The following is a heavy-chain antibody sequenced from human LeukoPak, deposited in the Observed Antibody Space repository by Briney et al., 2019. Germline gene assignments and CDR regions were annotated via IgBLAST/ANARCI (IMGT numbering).Heavy chain of an antibody. CDR1: GYTFTGYY. D-gene: IGHD1-26*01. Sequence: GASVKVSCKASGYTFTGYYIHWVRQAPGQGLEWMGWINPNSGGTNYAQKFQGRVTMTRDTSISTAYMELSRLRSDDTAVYYCASLFRIGGSYPFDYWGQGTLVTVSS. J-gene: IGHJ4*02. CDR3: ASLFRIGGSYPFDY. CDR2: INPNSGGT. V-gene: IGHV1-2*02.